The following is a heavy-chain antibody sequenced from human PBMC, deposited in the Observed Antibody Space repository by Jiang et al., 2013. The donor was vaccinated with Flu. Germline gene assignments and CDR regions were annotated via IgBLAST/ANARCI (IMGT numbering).Heavy chain of an antibody. CDR3: AKLQSTTGTGSFDY. CDR2: ISNDGSRK. D-gene: IGHD1-1*01. Sequence: GGGVVQPGRSLRLSCAASGFTFSSYDMHWVRQAPGKGLEWVAVISNDGSRKYYADSVKGRFTISRDNYMNTLSLQMNSLRAEDTAVYHCAKLQSTTGTGSFDYWGQGALVTVSS. V-gene: IGHV3-30*18. CDR1: GFTFSSYD. J-gene: IGHJ4*02.